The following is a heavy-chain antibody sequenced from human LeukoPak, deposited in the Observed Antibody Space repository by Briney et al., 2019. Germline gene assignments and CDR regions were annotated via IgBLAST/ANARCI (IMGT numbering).Heavy chain of an antibody. CDR2: IYYSGST. CDR3: ARVGTYYYDSSGPYYFDY. CDR1: GGSISSGGYY. V-gene: IGHV4-31*03. J-gene: IGHJ4*02. Sequence: PSQTLSLTCTVSGGSISSGGYYWSWIRQHPGKGLEWIGYIYYSGSTYYNPSLKSRVTISVDTSKNQFSLKLSSVTAADTAVYYCARVGTYYYDSSGPYYFDYWGQGTLVTVSS. D-gene: IGHD3-22*01.